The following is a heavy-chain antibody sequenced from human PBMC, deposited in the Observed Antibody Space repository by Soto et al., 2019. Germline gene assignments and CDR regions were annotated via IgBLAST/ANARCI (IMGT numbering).Heavy chain of an antibody. CDR1: GYTFARYG. CDR2: ISGHNGDT. V-gene: IGHV1-18*01. D-gene: IGHD3-10*01. J-gene: IGHJ6*02. CDR3: ARSGSMPYYYYGMDV. Sequence: QVQLVQSGAEVKKPGASVRVSCKASGYTFARYGIDWVRQAPGQGLEWMGWISGHNGDTKYVQKFQGRVSMTTDTSTSTASMELRILRSDDTAVYYCARSGSMPYYYYGMDVWGQGTTVTVSS.